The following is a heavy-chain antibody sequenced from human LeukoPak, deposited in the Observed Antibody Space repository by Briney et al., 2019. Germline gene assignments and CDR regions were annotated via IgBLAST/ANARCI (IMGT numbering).Heavy chain of an antibody. V-gene: IGHV4-61*01. CDR2: IYYSGST. D-gene: IGHD2-2*01. CDR3: ARRMPYCSSTSCHRYYFDY. J-gene: IGHJ4*02. CDR1: GGSVSSGSYY. Sequence: SETLPLTCTVSGGSVSSGSYYWSWIRQPPGKGLEWIGYIYYSGSTNYNPSLKSRVTISVDTSKNQFSLKLSSVTAADTAVYYCARRMPYCSSTSCHRYYFDYWGQGTLVTVSS.